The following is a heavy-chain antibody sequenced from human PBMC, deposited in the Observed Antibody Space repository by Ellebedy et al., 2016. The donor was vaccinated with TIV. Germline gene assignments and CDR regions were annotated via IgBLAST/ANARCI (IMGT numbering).Heavy chain of an antibody. CDR1: GYSFPTYW. CDR3: ARHRLRYFDWFES. Sequence: GESLKISCKGSGYSFPTYWSSWVRQMPGQGLEWMGKIYPTDSYTNYSPSFQGHVTISVDRSIGTAYLQWGSLKASDTAMYYCARHRLRYFDWFESWGQGTLVTVSS. CDR2: IYPTDSYT. V-gene: IGHV5-10-1*01. J-gene: IGHJ5*01. D-gene: IGHD3-9*01.